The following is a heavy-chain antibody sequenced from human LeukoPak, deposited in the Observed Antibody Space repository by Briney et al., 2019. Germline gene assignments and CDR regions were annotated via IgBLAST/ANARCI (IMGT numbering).Heavy chain of an antibody. J-gene: IGHJ6*03. Sequence: SETLSLTCIVSGDSISNYYWSWIRQPAGKGLEWIGRFYSSVNTNYNPSLKSRVTMSVDTSQNQLSLKLSSVTAADTAVYYCAREALIEGFYYYMDVWGKGTTVTVSS. CDR2: FYSSVNT. V-gene: IGHV4-4*07. CDR3: AREALIEGFYYYMDV. CDR1: GDSISNYY. D-gene: IGHD3-22*01.